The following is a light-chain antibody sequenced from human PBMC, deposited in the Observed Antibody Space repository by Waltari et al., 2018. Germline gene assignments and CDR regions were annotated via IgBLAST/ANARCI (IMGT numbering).Light chain of an antibody. CDR2: EVS. CDR1: SSDVGGYNY. V-gene: IGLV2-8*01. Sequence: QSALTQPPSASGSPGQSVTISCTGTSSDVGGYNYVSWYQQHPGKAPKLMIYEVSKRPSGVPDRFSGSKSGNTASLTGSGLQAEDEADYYCSSYAGSNGVVFGGGTKLTVL. J-gene: IGLJ2*01. CDR3: SSYAGSNGVV.